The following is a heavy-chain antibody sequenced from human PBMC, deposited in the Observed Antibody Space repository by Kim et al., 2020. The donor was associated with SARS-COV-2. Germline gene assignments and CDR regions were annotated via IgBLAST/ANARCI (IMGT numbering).Heavy chain of an antibody. CDR3: ARVVGDYGDYGQLGGLDY. Sequence: GGSLRLSCAASGFTFSSYAMHWVRQAPGKGLEWVAVISYDGSNKYYADSVKGRFTISRDNSKNTLYLQMNSLRAEDTAVYYCARVVGDYGDYGQLGGLDYWGQGTLVTVSS. J-gene: IGHJ4*02. D-gene: IGHD4-17*01. CDR1: GFTFSSYA. V-gene: IGHV3-30-3*01. CDR2: ISYDGSNK.